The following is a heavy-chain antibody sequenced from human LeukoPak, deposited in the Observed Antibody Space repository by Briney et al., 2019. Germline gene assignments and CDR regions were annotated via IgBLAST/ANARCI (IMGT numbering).Heavy chain of an antibody. CDR2: VNLQGST. CDR1: GGSITITNY. Sequence: SETLSLTCGVSGGSITITNYWTWVRQPPGKGLEWIGEVNLQGSTNYNPSLMGRVAISVDTSENHISLQLTSVTAADTAVYYCARVPGRWGQGTLVTVSS. V-gene: IGHV4-4*02. CDR3: ARVPGR. J-gene: IGHJ4*02.